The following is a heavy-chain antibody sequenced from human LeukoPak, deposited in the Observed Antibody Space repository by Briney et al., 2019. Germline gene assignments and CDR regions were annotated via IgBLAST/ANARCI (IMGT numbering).Heavy chain of an antibody. D-gene: IGHD1-1*01. CDR3: ARAGTSSKFYYYMDV. V-gene: IGHV3-48*04. CDR2: ITSSGATV. J-gene: IGHJ6*03. CDR1: GFTISSYT. Sequence: GGSLRLSCAASGFTISSYTMNWVRQAPGKGLEWVSHITSSGATVYYADSVKGRFTTSRDNAKNSLYLQMNSPRAEDTAVYYCARAGTSSKFYYYMDVWGKGPTVTVSS.